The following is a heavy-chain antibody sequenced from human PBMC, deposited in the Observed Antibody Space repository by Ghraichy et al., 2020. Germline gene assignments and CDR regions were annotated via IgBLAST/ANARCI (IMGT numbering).Heavy chain of an antibody. CDR3: ARVRLWSYFDY. CDR2: IYTSGST. J-gene: IGHJ4*02. V-gene: IGHV4-4*07. D-gene: IGHD5-18*01. Sequence: SETLSLTCTVSGGSISSYYWSWIRQPAGKGLEWIGRIYTSGSTNYHPSLQSRVTMSVGTSKHQFFLKLSSVTAADTAVYYCARVRLWSYFDYWGQGTLVTVSS. CDR1: GGSISSYY.